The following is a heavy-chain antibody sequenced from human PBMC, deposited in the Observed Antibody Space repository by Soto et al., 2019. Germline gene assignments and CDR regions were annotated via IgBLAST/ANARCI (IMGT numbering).Heavy chain of an antibody. V-gene: IGHV6-1*01. CDR1: GDSVSSNSAA. CDR3: ATWRFDY. J-gene: IGHJ4*02. CDR2: TYYRSKWYN. Sequence: LXQTLSLTCAISGDSVSSNSAAWNWIRHSPSRGLEWLGRTYYRSKWYNDYAVSMRSRITINPDTTKNQFSLQLNYATPEDTAVYYCATWRFDYWGQGTLVTVSS.